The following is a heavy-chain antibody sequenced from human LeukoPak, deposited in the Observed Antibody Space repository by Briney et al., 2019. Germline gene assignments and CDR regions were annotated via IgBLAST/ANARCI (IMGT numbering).Heavy chain of an antibody. J-gene: IGHJ4*02. CDR3: ARDNGSGYYGGHFDY. V-gene: IGHV4-59*01. CDR2: IYYSGST. CDR1: GGSISSYY. D-gene: IGHD3-3*01. Sequence: SETLSLTCTVSGGSISSYYCSWTRQPPGKGLGWIGYIYYSGSTNYNPCLKSRVNIYVDTSKNQFSLKLRSVTAADTAVYYCARDNGSGYYGGHFDYWGQGPLVTVSS.